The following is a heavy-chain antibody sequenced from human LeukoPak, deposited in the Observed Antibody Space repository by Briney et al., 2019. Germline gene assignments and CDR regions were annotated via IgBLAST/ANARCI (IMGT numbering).Heavy chain of an antibody. CDR1: GGSITSYY. V-gene: IGHV4-59*01. Sequence: SETLSLTCTVSGGSITSYYWSWTRQPPGKGLEWIGYIYYSGTTNYNPSLKSRVTISVDTPKNQFSLKLSSVTAADTAVYYCARYLGYCSGGPCYSFDYWGQGTLVTVSS. J-gene: IGHJ4*02. D-gene: IGHD2-15*01. CDR3: ARYLGYCSGGPCYSFDY. CDR2: IYYSGTT.